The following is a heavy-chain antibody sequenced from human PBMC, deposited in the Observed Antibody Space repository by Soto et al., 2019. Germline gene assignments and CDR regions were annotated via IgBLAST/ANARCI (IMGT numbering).Heavy chain of an antibody. CDR2: ISGSGDYT. Sequence: EVQLLESGGGLVQPGESLRLSCAASGFTFSSYAMTWGRQAPGKGLEWVSSISGSGDYTYFADSVKGRFTISRDNSKDTLYLQMSSLRVEDTAIYSCAKDSRSHPQGWFDPWGQGTLVTVSS. CDR1: GFTFSSYA. V-gene: IGHV3-23*01. D-gene: IGHD2-15*01. CDR3: AKDSRSHPQGWFDP. J-gene: IGHJ5*02.